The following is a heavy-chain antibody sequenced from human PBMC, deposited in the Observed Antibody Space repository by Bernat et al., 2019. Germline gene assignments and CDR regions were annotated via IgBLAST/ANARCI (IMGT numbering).Heavy chain of an antibody. V-gene: IGHV1-2*04. CDR1: GYTFTGYY. D-gene: IGHD1-26*01. Sequence: QVQLVQSGAEVKKPGASVKVSCKASGYTFTGYYMHWVRQAPGQGLEWMGWINPDSGGTNYAQKFQGWVTMTRDTSISTAYMELSRLRSDDTAVYYCARAEVGGFAAGDYWGQGTLVTVSS. CDR2: INPDSGGT. J-gene: IGHJ4*02. CDR3: ARAEVGGFAAGDY.